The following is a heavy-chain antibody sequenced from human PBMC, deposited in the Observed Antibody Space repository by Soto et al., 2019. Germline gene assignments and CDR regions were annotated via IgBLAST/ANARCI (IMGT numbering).Heavy chain of an antibody. D-gene: IGHD5-18*01. CDR2: VSAYNDNT. Sequence: QIQLVQSGAAVKKPGASVKVSCKASGYRFRDYGISWVRQAPGQGLEWMGWVSAYNDNTKYSQKVQGRVTMTADTSSTTAYMELRDLGSDDTAVYYCARDQDAYTCAYAYWGQGTLVTVSS. J-gene: IGHJ4*02. CDR3: ARDQDAYTCAYAY. V-gene: IGHV1-18*01. CDR1: GYRFRDYG.